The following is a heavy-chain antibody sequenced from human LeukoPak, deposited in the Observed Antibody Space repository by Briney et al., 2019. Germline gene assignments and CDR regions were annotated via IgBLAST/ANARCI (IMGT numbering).Heavy chain of an antibody. CDR2: ISSSSSYI. D-gene: IGHD2-15*01. Sequence: PGGSLRLSCAASGFTFSSYSMNWVRQAPGKGLEWVSSISSSSSYIYYADSVKGRFTISRDNAKNSLYLQMNSLRAEDTAVYYCARDRSYCSGGSCHSYYYGMDVWGQGTTVTVSS. CDR1: GFTFSSYS. CDR3: ARDRSYCSGGSCHSYYYGMDV. V-gene: IGHV3-21*01. J-gene: IGHJ6*02.